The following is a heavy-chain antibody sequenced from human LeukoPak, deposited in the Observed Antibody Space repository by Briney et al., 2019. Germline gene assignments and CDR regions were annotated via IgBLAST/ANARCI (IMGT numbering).Heavy chain of an antibody. D-gene: IGHD3-22*01. J-gene: IGHJ3*02. Sequence: ASVKVSCKASGYTFTSYDINWVRQATGQGLEWMGWMNPNSGNTGYAQKFQGRVTMTRNTSISTAYMELSSLRSEDTAVYYCARGQYYYDSSGTDAFDIWGQGTMVTVSS. CDR2: MNPNSGNT. V-gene: IGHV1-8*01. CDR3: ARGQYYYDSSGTDAFDI. CDR1: GYTFTSYD.